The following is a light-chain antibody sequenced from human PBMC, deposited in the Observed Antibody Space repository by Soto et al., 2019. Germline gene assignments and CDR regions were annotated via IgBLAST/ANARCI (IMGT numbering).Light chain of an antibody. CDR1: SSDVGGYNH. Sequence: SVLTQPASVSGSPGQSITISCTGTSSDVGGYNHVSWYQHYPGKAPKLIIYDVTNRPSGVSNRFSGSKSGNTASLTISGLQAEDEADYFCSSYTRSTIYVFGTGTKVTV. CDR3: SSYTRSTIYV. J-gene: IGLJ1*01. V-gene: IGLV2-14*03. CDR2: DVT.